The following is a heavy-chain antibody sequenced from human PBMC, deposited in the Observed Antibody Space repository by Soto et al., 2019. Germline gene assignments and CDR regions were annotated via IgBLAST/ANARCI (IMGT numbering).Heavy chain of an antibody. V-gene: IGHV3-33*01. D-gene: IGHD3-3*01. CDR3: ARDMREWREDFGVVIGAGLSPYYYGMDV. J-gene: IGHJ6*02. Sequence: QVQLVESGGGVVQPGRSLRLSCAASGFTFSSYGMHWVRQAPGKGLEWVAVIWYDGSNKYYADSVKGRFTISRDNSKNTLYLQMNSLRAEDTAVYYCARDMREWREDFGVVIGAGLSPYYYGMDVWGQGTTVTVSS. CDR1: GFTFSSYG. CDR2: IWYDGSNK.